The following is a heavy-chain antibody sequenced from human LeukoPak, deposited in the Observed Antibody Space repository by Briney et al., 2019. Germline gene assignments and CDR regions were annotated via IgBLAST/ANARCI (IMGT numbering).Heavy chain of an antibody. CDR3: AKDTAAAAPNYFDY. D-gene: IGHD6-13*01. CDR2: ISGSGGGT. CDR1: GFTVSSNY. J-gene: IGHJ4*02. V-gene: IGHV3-23*01. Sequence: GGSLRLSCAASGFTVSSNYMSWVRQAPGKGLEWVSAISGSGGGTYYAVSVKGRFTISRDNSKNTLYLQMNSLRTEDTAVYYCAKDTAAAAPNYFDYWGQGTLVTVSS.